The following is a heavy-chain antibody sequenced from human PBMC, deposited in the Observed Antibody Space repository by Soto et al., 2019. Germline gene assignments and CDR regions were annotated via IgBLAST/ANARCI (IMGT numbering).Heavy chain of an antibody. CDR3: ASDRYYYDSSGYYPGAFDI. Sequence: GGSLRLSCAASGFTFSAYYMSWIRQAPGKGLEWVSYISSSGSTIYYADSVKGRFTISRDNAKNSLYLQMNSLRAEDTAVYYCASDRYYYDSSGYYPGAFDIWGQGTMVTVSS. J-gene: IGHJ3*02. D-gene: IGHD3-22*01. V-gene: IGHV3-11*01. CDR1: GFTFSAYY. CDR2: ISSSGSTI.